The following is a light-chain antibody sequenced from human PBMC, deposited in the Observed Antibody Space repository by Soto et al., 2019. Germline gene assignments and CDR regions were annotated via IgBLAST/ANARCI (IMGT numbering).Light chain of an antibody. CDR1: QSISSW. CDR3: QHRRT. V-gene: IGKV1-5*01. CDR2: DAS. Sequence: DLQMTHSPSTLSASVGDRVTITCRASQSISSWLAWYQQKPGKAPKLLIYDASSLESGVPSRFSGSGSGTEFTLTISSLQPDDFATYYCQHRRTFGQGTKVDIK. J-gene: IGKJ1*01.